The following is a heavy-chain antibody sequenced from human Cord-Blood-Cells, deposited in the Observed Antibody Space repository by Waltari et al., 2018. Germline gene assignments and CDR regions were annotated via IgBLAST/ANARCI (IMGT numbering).Heavy chain of an antibody. CDR1: GYTFTSYY. J-gene: IGHJ4*02. CDR3: ARDIRPYLSSSSFDY. D-gene: IGHD6-6*01. V-gene: IGHV1-46*01. CDR2: INPRVGST. Sequence: QVQLVQSGAEVKKPGASVKVSCKASGYTFTSYYMHWVRQAPGQGLEWMGIINPRVGSTSDAQKFQGRVTMTRDTSTSTVYMELSSLRSEDTAVYYCARDIRPYLSSSSFDYWGQGTLVTVSS.